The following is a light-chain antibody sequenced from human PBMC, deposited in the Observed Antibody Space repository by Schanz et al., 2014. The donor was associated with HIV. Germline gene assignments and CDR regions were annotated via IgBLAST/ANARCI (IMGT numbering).Light chain of an antibody. CDR3: QHYYNSLWT. Sequence: EIVLTQSPGSLSLSPGGRATLSCGASQRLSSSYLAWYQQKRDQPPRLVIYATSTRAAGIPARFSGSGSETEFTLTISSLQSEDFAVYYCQHYYNSLWTFGQGTKVEIK. V-gene: IGKV3-20*01. CDR1: QRLSSSY. J-gene: IGKJ1*01. CDR2: ATS.